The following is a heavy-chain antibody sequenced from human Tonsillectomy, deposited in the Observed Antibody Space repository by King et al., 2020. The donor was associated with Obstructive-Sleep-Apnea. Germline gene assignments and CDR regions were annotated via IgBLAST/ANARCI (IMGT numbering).Heavy chain of an antibody. CDR1: GGSISSHY. D-gene: IGHD4-17*01. CDR2: FYHSGST. Sequence: VPLQESGPGLVKPSETLSLTCTVSGGSISSHYWSWIRQPPGKGLEWIGYFYHSGSTNSNPSLRSRVIMSIDTSKNHFSLKLSSVTAADTAVYYCARHYGDYGYDAFDIWGQGTMVTVSS. V-gene: IGHV4-59*08. J-gene: IGHJ3*02. CDR3: ARHYGDYGYDAFDI.